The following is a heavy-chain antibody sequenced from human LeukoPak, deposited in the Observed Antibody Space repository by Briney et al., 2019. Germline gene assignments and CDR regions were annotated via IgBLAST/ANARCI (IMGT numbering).Heavy chain of an antibody. Sequence: QTGGSLRLSCAASGFTFSSYAMSWVRQAPGKGQEWVSAISGSGGSTYYADSVKGRFTISRDNSKNTLYLQMNSLRAEDTAVYYCAKDSSSWPDAFDIWGQGTMVTVSS. CDR3: AKDSSSWPDAFDI. CDR2: ISGSGGST. CDR1: GFTFSSYA. D-gene: IGHD6-13*01. V-gene: IGHV3-23*01. J-gene: IGHJ3*02.